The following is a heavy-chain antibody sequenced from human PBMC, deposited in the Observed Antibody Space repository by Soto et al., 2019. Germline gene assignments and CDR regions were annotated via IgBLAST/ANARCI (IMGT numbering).Heavy chain of an antibody. CDR1: GGSISSSSYY. Sequence: SGTLSFTCTVSGGSISSSSYYWGWIRQPPGKGLEWIGSIYYSGSTYYNPSLKSRVTISVDTSKNQFSLELSSVTAADTAVYYCASNGVVASYYMDVWGKRTTVTVSS. CDR2: IYYSGST. D-gene: IGHD3-3*01. V-gene: IGHV4-39*01. CDR3: ASNGVVASYYMDV. J-gene: IGHJ6*03.